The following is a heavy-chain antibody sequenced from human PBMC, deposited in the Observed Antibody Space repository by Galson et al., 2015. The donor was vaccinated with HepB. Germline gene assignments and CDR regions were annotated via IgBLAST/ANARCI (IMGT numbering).Heavy chain of an antibody. CDR3: ARVEGGWNYDFWSGYYPHEAFDI. CDR2: VSWSGDSI. V-gene: IGHV3-9*01. CDR1: GFNFDDYA. Sequence: SLRLSCAASGFNFDDYAMHWVRQAPGKGLEWVSGVSWSGDSIGYAESVKGRFTISRDNAKKSLYLQMNSLGAEDTAVYYCARVEGGWNYDFWSGYYPHEAFDIWGQGTMVTVSS. D-gene: IGHD3-3*01. J-gene: IGHJ3*02.